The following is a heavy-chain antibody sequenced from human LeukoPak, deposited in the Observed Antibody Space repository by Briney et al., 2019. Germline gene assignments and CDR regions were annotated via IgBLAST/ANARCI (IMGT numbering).Heavy chain of an antibody. J-gene: IGHJ4*02. CDR2: IYYSGST. Sequence: SQTLSLTRTVSGGSISSGGYYWSWIRQHPGKGLEWIGYIYYSGSTYYNPSLKSRVTISVDTSKNQFSLKLSSVTAADTAVYYCARDRGDYGNFDYWGQGTLVTVSS. V-gene: IGHV4-31*03. CDR1: GGSISSGGYY. D-gene: IGHD4-17*01. CDR3: ARDRGDYGNFDY.